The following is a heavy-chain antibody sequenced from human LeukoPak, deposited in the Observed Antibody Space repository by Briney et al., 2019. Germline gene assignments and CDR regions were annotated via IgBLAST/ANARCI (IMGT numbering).Heavy chain of an antibody. CDR1: VYTFTSYR. CDR3: ARSPWSIAAAGTSVWFDP. D-gene: IGHD6-13*01. J-gene: IGHJ5*02. CDR2: ISAYNGNT. V-gene: IGHV1-18*01. Sequence: EASVKVSCKSSVYTFTSYRISEVRQAPGQGLEWMGWISAYNGNTNYAQKLQGRVTMTTDTSTSTAYMELRSLRSDDTAVYYCARSPWSIAAAGTSVWFDPWGQGTLVTVSS.